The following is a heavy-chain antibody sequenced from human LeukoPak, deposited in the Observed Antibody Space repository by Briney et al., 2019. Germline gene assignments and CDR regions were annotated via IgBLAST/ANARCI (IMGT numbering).Heavy chain of an antibody. Sequence: SETLSLTCAVYGGSFSGYYWSWIRQPPGKGLEWIGEINHSGSTNYNPSLKSRVTISVDTSKNQFSLKLSSVTAADTAVYYCAREPSGSYGRIRHAFDIWGQGTMVTVSS. CDR2: INHSGST. CDR1: GGSFSGYY. CDR3: AREPSGSYGRIRHAFDI. V-gene: IGHV4-34*01. D-gene: IGHD1-26*01. J-gene: IGHJ3*02.